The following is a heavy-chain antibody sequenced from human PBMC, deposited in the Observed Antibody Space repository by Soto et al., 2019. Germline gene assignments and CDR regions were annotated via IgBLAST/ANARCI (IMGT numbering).Heavy chain of an antibody. J-gene: IGHJ2*01. CDR1: GFTFSDYY. CDR3: ARAVYSSSWPYFDL. D-gene: IGHD6-13*01. CDR2: ISSSSSYT. Sequence: QVQLVESGGGLVKPGGSLRLSCAASGFTFSDYYMSWIRQAPGKGLEWVSYISSSSSYTNYADSVKGRFTISRDNAKNSLYLQMNCLRAEDTAVYYCARAVYSSSWPYFDLWGRGTLVTVSS. V-gene: IGHV3-11*05.